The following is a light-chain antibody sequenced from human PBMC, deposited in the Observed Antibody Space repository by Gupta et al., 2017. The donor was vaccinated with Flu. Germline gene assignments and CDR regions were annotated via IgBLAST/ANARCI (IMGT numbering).Light chain of an antibody. J-gene: IGLJ3*02. CDR1: NIGSET. V-gene: IGLV3-21*02. CDR2: EDD. CDR3: QVWDTASDHGV. Sequence: SFLLPPPPSFSVPPGQTASIACGGSNIGSETVHWYQQKPGQAPVLLLYEDDFRPSGIPERFSGSNSGKTATLTIRRVEAGDEADYYCQVWDTASDHGVFGAGTTLTVV.